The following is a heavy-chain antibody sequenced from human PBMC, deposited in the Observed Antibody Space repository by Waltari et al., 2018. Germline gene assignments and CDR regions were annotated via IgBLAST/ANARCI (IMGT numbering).Heavy chain of an antibody. CDR1: GYTFTAYY. J-gene: IGHJ3*02. V-gene: IGHV1-2*02. CDR2: INSNTGGA. D-gene: IGHD1-7*01. CDR3: AREALGGTKAFDM. Sequence: QIHIMQSGAEVKKPGASVKVSCQASGYTFTAYYIHRARQAPGQGLEWMGWINSNTGGADCAQSFQGRVTVTRDTSISTVYMELSGLTSDDTAVYYCAREALGGTKAFDMWGQGTMVTVSS.